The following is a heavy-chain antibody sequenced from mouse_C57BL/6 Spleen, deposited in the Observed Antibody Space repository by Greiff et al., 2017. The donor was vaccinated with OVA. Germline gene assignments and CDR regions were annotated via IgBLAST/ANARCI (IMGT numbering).Heavy chain of an antibody. CDR3: ARAGYGIAWFAY. CDR2: IYPGSGST. D-gene: IGHD2-1*01. CDR1: GYTFTSYW. Sequence: QVQLQQSGAELVKPGASVKMSCKASGYTFTSYWITWVKQRPGQGLEWIGDIYPGSGSTNYNEKFKSKATLTVDTSSSTAYMQLSSLTSEDSAVYYCARAGYGIAWFAYWGQGTLVTVSA. V-gene: IGHV1-55*01. J-gene: IGHJ3*01.